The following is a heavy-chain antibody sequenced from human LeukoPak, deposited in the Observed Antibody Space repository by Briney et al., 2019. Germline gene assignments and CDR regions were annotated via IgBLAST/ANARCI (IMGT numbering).Heavy chain of an antibody. CDR1: GGTFSSYA. V-gene: IGHV1-69*13. CDR3: ARGRIRGGGSCYYDY. D-gene: IGHD2-15*01. Sequence: SVKVSCKASGGTFSSYAISWVRQAPGQGLEWMGGIIPIFGTANYAQKFQGRVTITADESTSTAYMELSSLRSEDTAVYYCARGRIRGGGSCYYDYWGQGTLVTVSS. CDR2: IIPIFGTA. J-gene: IGHJ4*02.